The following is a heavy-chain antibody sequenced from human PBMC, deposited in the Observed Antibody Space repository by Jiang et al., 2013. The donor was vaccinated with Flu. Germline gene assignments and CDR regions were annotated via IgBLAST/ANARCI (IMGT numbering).Heavy chain of an antibody. D-gene: IGHD3-9*01. CDR2: IYYSGST. Sequence: VQLVESGPGLVKPSETLSLTCTVSGGSISSYYWSWIRQPPGKGLEWIGYIYYSGSTNYNPSLKSRVTISVDTSKNQFSLKLSSVTAADTAVYYCARDHYDILTGVYWFDPWGQGTLVTVS. CDR3: ARDHYDILTGVYWFDP. J-gene: IGHJ5*02. V-gene: IGHV4-59*01. CDR1: GGSISSYY.